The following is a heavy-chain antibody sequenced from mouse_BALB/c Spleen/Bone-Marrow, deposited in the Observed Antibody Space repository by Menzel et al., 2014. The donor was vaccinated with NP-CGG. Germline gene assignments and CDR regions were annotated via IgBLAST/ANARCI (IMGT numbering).Heavy chain of an antibody. CDR1: GFNIKDTY. Sequence: EVQRVESGAEFMKPGASVKLSCTASGFNIKDTYMHWVKRRPEQGLEWIGRIDPANDNTKYDPKFQGKPTITADTSSNTAYLQLSSLTSEDTAVYYCARADGYYAWFAYWGQGTLVTVSA. V-gene: IGHV14-3*02. CDR2: IDPANDNT. D-gene: IGHD2-3*01. J-gene: IGHJ3*01. CDR3: ARADGYYAWFAY.